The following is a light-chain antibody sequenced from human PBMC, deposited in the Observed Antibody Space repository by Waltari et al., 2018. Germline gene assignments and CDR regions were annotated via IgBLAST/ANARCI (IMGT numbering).Light chain of an antibody. CDR3: QQYDGTTLT. CDR1: QTGSSIA. Sequence: EIVLTQSPGTLSLSSGESATLSSRASQTGSSIALTGYQQKPGQPPRPLIYGTSNRSTSIPDRFSGTGAGTDFTLTISRLEPEDFAVYYCQQYDGTTLTFGGGTKVEI. V-gene: IGKV3-20*01. CDR2: GTS. J-gene: IGKJ4*01.